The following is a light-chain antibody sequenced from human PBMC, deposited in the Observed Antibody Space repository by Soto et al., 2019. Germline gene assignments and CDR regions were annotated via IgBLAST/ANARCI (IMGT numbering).Light chain of an antibody. J-gene: IGKJ4*01. Sequence: EIVLTQSPATLSLSPGERATLSCRASQSLSSYLAWYQHKPGQAPRLLIYDASNRATGIPARFSGSGSGTDFTLTISSLEPEDFAVYYCQHRGTFGGGTKVEI. CDR3: QHRGT. CDR2: DAS. CDR1: QSLSSY. V-gene: IGKV3-11*01.